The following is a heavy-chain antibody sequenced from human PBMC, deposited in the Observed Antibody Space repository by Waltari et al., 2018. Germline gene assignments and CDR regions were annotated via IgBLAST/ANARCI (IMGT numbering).Heavy chain of an antibody. CDR2: ISRTGSDT. J-gene: IGHJ4*02. Sequence: EVELVESGGGLVKPGGSLRLSCAASGFAFSSYSMNWVRQAPGKGLGGISSISRTGSDTHYPAAVKGRFSISRDNAKNPRYLQMNSLRAEDTVVYYCARGGWGFYLDDWGQGTLVT. CDR3: ARGGWGFYLDD. D-gene: IGHD7-27*01. CDR1: GFAFSSYS. V-gene: IGHV3-21*01.